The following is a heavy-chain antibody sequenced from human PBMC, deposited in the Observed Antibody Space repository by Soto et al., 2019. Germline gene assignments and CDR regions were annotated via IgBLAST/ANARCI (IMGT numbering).Heavy chain of an antibody. J-gene: IGHJ6*02. V-gene: IGHV4-34*01. CDR1: GGSLSGYY. CDR3: ARVGNTYYDFWSGYPPDLDV. CDR2: INHSGST. Sequence: KPSETLSLTCAVYGGSLSGYYWSWIRQPPGKGLEWIGEINHSGSTNYNPSLKSRVTISVDTSKNQFSLKLSSVTAADTAVYYCARVGNTYYDFWSGYPPDLDVWGQGTTVTVSS. D-gene: IGHD3-3*01.